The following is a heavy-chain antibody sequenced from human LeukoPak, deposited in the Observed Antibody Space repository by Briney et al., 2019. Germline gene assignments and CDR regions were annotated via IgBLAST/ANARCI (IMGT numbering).Heavy chain of an antibody. V-gene: IGHV1-8*01. CDR2: MNPNSGNT. CDR1: GYTFTSYD. J-gene: IGHJ2*01. Sequence: ASVKVSCKASGYTFTSYDINWVRQATGQGLEWMGWMNPNSGNTGYAQKFQGRVTMTRNTSISTAYMELSSLRSEDTAVYYCARDYDISGYHYWYFDLWGRGTLVTVSS. CDR3: ARDYDISGYHYWYFDL. D-gene: IGHD3-22*01.